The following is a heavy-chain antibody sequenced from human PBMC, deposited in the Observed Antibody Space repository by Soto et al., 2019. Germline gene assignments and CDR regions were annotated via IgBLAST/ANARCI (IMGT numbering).Heavy chain of an antibody. CDR2: ISGSGGST. J-gene: IGHJ4*02. Sequence: PEGSLRLSXAASGSTFSSYAMSWVRQAPGKGLEWVSAISGSGGSTYYADSVKGRFTISRDNSKNTLYLQMNSLRAEDTAVYYCAKTFGRADYWGQGTLVTVSS. CDR1: GSTFSSYA. CDR3: AKTFGRADY. V-gene: IGHV3-23*01. D-gene: IGHD3-10*01.